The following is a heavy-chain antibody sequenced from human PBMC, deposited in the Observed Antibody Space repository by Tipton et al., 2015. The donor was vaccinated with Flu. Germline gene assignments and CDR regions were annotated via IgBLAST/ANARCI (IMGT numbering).Heavy chain of an antibody. CDR3: ARGFYNDPPTGAFDI. Sequence: LRLSCTVSGGSISSSSYYWGWIRQPPGKGLEWIGSIYYSGSTYYNPSLKSRVTISVDTSKNQFSLKLSSVTAADTAVYYCARGFYNDPPTGAFDIWGQGTMVTVPS. D-gene: IGHD3-22*01. CDR2: IYYSGST. CDR1: GGSISSSSYY. J-gene: IGHJ3*02. V-gene: IGHV4-39*07.